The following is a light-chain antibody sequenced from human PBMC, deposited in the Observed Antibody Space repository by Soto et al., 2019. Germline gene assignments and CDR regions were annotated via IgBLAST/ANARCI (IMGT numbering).Light chain of an antibody. V-gene: IGKV3-20*01. Sequence: EIVLTQSPGTLSLSPGERATLSCRASQSVSSSYLAWYQQKPGQTPRLLIYSASRRATGIPDRFTGSGSGTDFTLTISRLEPEDFAVYYCQQFWTFGQGTKVDI. CDR1: QSVSSSY. J-gene: IGKJ1*01. CDR3: QQFWT. CDR2: SAS.